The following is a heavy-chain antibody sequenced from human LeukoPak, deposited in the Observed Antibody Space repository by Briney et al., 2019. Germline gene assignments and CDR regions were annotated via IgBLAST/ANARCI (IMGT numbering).Heavy chain of an antibody. CDR3: ARGVLGIAAAGHIDY. V-gene: IGHV3-30*03. J-gene: IGHJ4*02. CDR1: GFTFSSYG. CDR2: ISYDGSNK. Sequence: GGSLRLSCAASGFTFSSYGMHWVRQAPGKGLEWVAVISYDGSNKYYADSVKGRFTISRDNSKNTLYLQMNSLRAEDTAVYYCARGVLGIAAAGHIDYWGQGTLVTVSS. D-gene: IGHD6-13*01.